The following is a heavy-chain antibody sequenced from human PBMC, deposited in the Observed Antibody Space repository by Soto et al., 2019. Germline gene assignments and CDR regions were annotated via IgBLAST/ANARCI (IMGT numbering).Heavy chain of an antibody. CDR2: INHIGST. CDR1: GGSFSGYY. Sequence: SETLSLTCAVYGGSFSGYYWSWIRQLPGKGLEWIGEINHIGSTNYNPSLKSRVTISVDTSKNQFSLKLSSVTAGDTAVYYCARSGVGYCSGGSCYSYYYYYGMDVWGQGTTVTVSS. J-gene: IGHJ6*02. CDR3: ARSGVGYCSGGSCYSYYYYYGMDV. V-gene: IGHV4-34*01. D-gene: IGHD2-15*01.